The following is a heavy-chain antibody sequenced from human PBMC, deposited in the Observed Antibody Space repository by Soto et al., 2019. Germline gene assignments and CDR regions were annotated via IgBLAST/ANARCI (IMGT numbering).Heavy chain of an antibody. J-gene: IGHJ4*02. V-gene: IGHV1-3*01. Sequence: QVQLVQSGAEVKKPGASVKLSCKASGNTFTTYTIHWIRQAPGQRLEWMGWISGGSGNTKYSQKFQGRVTITRDTSASTSYVELSSLRSEATAVYYCARDPVFDYWGQGTLVTVSS. D-gene: IGHD4-17*01. CDR1: GNTFTTYT. CDR3: ARDPVFDY. CDR2: ISGGSGNT.